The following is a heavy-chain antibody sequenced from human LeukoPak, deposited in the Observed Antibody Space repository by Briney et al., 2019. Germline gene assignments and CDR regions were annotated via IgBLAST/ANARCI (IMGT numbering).Heavy chain of an antibody. CDR3: ARAYPYYYYGMDV. D-gene: IGHD2-2*02. Sequence: PGGSLRLSCAASGFTFSSYSMNWVRQAPGKGLEWVSSISSNTKYIYYADSVKGRFTISRDNAKNSLYLQMNSLRAEDTAVCYCARAYPYYYYGMDVWGQGTTVTVSS. CDR1: GFTFSSYS. CDR2: ISSNTKYI. V-gene: IGHV3-21*01. J-gene: IGHJ6*02.